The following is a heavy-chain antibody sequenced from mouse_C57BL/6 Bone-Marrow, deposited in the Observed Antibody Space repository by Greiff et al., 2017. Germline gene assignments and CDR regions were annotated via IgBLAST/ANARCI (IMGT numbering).Heavy chain of an antibody. CDR1: GYTFTSYW. CDR3: ARSEGLLDY. V-gene: IGHV1-69*01. CDR2: IGPSDSYT. J-gene: IGHJ2*01. D-gene: IGHD2-4*01. Sequence: QVQLQQSGAELVMPGASVKLSCKASGYTFTSYWMHWVKQRPGQGLEWIGEIGPSDSYTNYNQKFKGKSTLTVDKSSSTAYMQLSSLTSEDSAVYYCARSEGLLDYWGQGTTLTVSS.